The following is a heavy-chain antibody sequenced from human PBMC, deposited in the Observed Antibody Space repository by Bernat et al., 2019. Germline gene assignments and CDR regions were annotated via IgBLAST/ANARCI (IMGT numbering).Heavy chain of an antibody. Sequence: QVQLVQSGAEVKKPGASVKVSCKASGYTFTSCGISWVRQAPGQGLEWMGWISAYNGNTNYAQKLQGRVTMTTDTSTSTAYMELRSLRSDDTAVYYCARDVDCSSTSCYTQLYYYYGMDVWGQGTTVTVSS. V-gene: IGHV1-18*01. CDR3: ARDVDCSSTSCYTQLYYYYGMDV. D-gene: IGHD2-2*02. CDR1: GYTFTSCG. CDR2: ISAYNGNT. J-gene: IGHJ6*02.